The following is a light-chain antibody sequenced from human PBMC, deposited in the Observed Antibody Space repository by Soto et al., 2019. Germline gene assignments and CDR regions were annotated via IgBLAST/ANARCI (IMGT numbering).Light chain of an antibody. J-gene: IGKJ2*01. CDR3: QXXGXSLYT. Sequence: EIVLTQSPGTLSLSPGERXTLXXRASQSVSSXYLAWYQQKPGQAPRLLIYGASSRATGIPDRFSGSGSGTDFTLTISRLEPXXXXVXXXQXXGXSLYTFGQGTKLEIK. CDR2: GAS. CDR1: QSVSSXY. V-gene: IGKV3-20*01.